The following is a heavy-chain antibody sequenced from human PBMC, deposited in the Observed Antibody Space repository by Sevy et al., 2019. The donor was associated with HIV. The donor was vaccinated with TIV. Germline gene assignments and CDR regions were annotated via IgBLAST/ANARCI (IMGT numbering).Heavy chain of an antibody. CDR2: INLNSGGT. CDR1: GYTFTGYY. V-gene: IGHV1-2*02. Sequence: ASVKVSCKASGYTFTGYYMHWVRQAPGQGLEWMGWINLNSGGTNYAQKFQGRITMTRDTSISTAYMELSRLRSDDTAVYYCARDYGPTVAGTIDYWGQGTLVIVSS. D-gene: IGHD6-19*01. CDR3: ARDYGPTVAGTIDY. J-gene: IGHJ4*02.